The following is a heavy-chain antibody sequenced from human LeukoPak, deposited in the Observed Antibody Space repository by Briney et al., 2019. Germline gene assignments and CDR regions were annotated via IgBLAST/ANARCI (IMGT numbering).Heavy chain of an antibody. CDR2: IYVGGSA. V-gene: IGHV3-53*01. J-gene: IGHJ4*02. CDR3: ARLKIDGTHFDY. CDR1: GLTVSSNY. D-gene: IGHD3-9*01. Sequence: GGSLRLSCAASGLTVSSNYMSWVRQTPGKGLEWVSVIYVGGSAYYADSVKGRFTISGDSSKNTLYLQMNSLRAEDTAVYYCARLKIDGTHFDYWGQGTLVTVSS.